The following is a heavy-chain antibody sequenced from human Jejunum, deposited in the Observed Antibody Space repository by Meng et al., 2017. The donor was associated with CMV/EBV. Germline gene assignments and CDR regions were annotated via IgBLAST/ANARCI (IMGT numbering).Heavy chain of an antibody. Sequence: SNCWMSRGRRGPGEGLEWVANIKQDGSKKYYVDSVKSRYTISRDNAKNSLYLQMNSLRAEDTAVYYCAKEPIPAATIEPYRWFDPWGQGTRVTVSS. CDR3: AKEPIPAATIEPYRWFDP. CDR2: IKQDGSKK. V-gene: IGHV3-7*01. J-gene: IGHJ5*02. CDR1: SNCW. D-gene: IGHD2-2*01.